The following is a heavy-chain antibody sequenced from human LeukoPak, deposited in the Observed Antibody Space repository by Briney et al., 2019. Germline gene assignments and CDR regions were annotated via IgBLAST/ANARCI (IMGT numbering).Heavy chain of an antibody. D-gene: IGHD3-10*01. Sequence: ASVKVSCKASGYTFTGYYMHWVRQAPGQGLEWMGIINPSGGSTNYAQKLQGRVTMTRDTSTSTVYMELSSLRSKDTAVYYCARGYYGSGSYYNNWFDSWGQGTLVTVSS. CDR2: INPSGGST. J-gene: IGHJ5*01. CDR1: GYTFTGYY. CDR3: ARGYYGSGSYYNNWFDS. V-gene: IGHV1-46*04.